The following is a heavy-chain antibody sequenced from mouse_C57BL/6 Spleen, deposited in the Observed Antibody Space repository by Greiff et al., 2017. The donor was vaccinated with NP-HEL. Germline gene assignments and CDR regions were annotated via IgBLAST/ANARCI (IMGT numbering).Heavy chain of an antibody. CDR2: ISSGGSYT. CDR3: ARFDGSSYGYFDV. CDR1: GFTFSSYG. J-gene: IGHJ1*03. V-gene: IGHV5-6*01. D-gene: IGHD1-1*01. Sequence: EVKLVESGGDLVKPGGSLKLSCAASGFTFSSYGMSWVRQTPDKRLEWVATISSGGSYTYYPDSVKGRFTISRDNAKNTLYLQMSSLKSEDTAMYYCARFDGSSYGYFDVWGTGTTVTVSS.